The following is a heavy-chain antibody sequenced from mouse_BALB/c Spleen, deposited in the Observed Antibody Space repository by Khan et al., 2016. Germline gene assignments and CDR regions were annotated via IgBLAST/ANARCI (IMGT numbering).Heavy chain of an antibody. CDR2: TNPTNGRT. Sequence: VQLQESGAELVKAGASVKMSCKAAGYTFTSYWMHWVKQRLGQGLEWFAETNPTNGRTYYNEKFKSKATLTVDKSSSTAYMLLSGPTFEDSAVYCYARIKKIVATYFDYWGQGTTLTVSS. CDR1: GYTFTSYW. CDR3: ARIKKIVATYFDY. J-gene: IGHJ2*01. D-gene: IGHD1-1*01. V-gene: IGHV1S81*02.